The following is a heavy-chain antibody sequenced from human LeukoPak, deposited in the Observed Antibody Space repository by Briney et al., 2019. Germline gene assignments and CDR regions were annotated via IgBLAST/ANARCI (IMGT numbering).Heavy chain of an antibody. CDR3: TTGITMVRGVIIIGPDY. CDR1: GFTFSNAW. V-gene: IGHV3-15*01. J-gene: IGHJ4*02. D-gene: IGHD3-10*01. CDR2: IKSKTDGGTT. Sequence: GGSLRLSCAASGFTFSNAWMSWVRQAPGKGLEWVGRIKSKTDGGTTDYAAPVKGRFTISRDDSKNTLYLQMNSPKTEDTAVYYCTTGITMVRGVIIIGPDYWGQGTLVTVSS.